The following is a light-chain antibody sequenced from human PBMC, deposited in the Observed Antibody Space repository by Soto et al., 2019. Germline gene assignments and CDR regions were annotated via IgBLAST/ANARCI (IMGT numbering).Light chain of an antibody. J-gene: IGKJ1*01. CDR2: DAS. V-gene: IGKV1-5*01. CDR1: QSIGSW. Sequence: IQMTQSPSTLSASVGDRVTITCRASQSIGSWLAWYQQKPGKAPKLLIYDASILETGVPSRVSGSGSVTEFALTISSLQPDDFATYYCQQYKSYSGTFGQGTKVDIK. CDR3: QQYKSYSGT.